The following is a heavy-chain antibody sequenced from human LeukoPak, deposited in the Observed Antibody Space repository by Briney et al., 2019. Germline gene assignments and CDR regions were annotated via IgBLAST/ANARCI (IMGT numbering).Heavy chain of an antibody. Sequence: SETLSLTCTVSGGSISSSSYYWGWIRQPPGKGLEWIGSIYYSGSTYYNPSLKSRVTISVDTSKNQFSLKLSSVTAADTAVYYCARAAELDYDFWTGYYSRPFDPWGQGTVVTVSS. CDR2: IYYSGST. V-gene: IGHV4-39*07. CDR1: GGSISSSSYY. D-gene: IGHD3-3*01. J-gene: IGHJ5*02. CDR3: ARAAELDYDFWTGYYSRPFDP.